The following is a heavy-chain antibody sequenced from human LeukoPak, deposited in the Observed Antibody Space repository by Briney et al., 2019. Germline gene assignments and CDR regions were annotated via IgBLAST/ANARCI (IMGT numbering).Heavy chain of an antibody. D-gene: IGHD3-22*01. J-gene: IGHJ4*02. CDR3: ARGPPSVSYYDSSNTKKLFDY. V-gene: IGHV3-30-3*01. CDR1: GFTFSSYA. Sequence: PGGSLRLSCAASGFTFSSYAMHWVRQAPGKGLEWVAVISYDGSNKYYADSVKGRFTISRDNSKNTLYLQMNSLRAEDTAVYYCARGPPSVSYYDSSNTKKLFDYWGQGTLVTVSS. CDR2: ISYDGSNK.